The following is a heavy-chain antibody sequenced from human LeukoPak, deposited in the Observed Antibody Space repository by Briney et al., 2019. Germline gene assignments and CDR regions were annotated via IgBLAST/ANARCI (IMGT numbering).Heavy chain of an antibody. CDR1: GGSISSYY. CDR2: IYYSGST. Sequence: NPSETLSLTCTVSGGSISSYYWSWIRQPPGKGLEWIGYIYYSGSTNYNPSLKSRVTISVDTSKNQFSLKLSSVTAADTAVYYCARGYPSQPYYYYYMDVWGKGTTVTVSS. V-gene: IGHV4-59*01. J-gene: IGHJ6*03. D-gene: IGHD1-26*01. CDR3: ARGYPSQPYYYYYMDV.